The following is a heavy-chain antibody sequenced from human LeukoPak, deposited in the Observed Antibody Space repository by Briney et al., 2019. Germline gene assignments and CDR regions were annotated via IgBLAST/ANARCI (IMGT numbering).Heavy chain of an antibody. CDR2: ISSSSSHI. J-gene: IGHJ4*02. D-gene: IGHD3-22*01. CDR3: TRAPWRPVVVVTAPDY. CDR1: GFTFSNYG. V-gene: IGHV3-21*01. Sequence: PGGSLRLSCAASGFTFSNYGMHWVRQAPGKGLEWVSFISSSSSHIYYADSVRGRFTVSRDNAKNSLYLQMNSLRGGDTAVYYCTRAPWRPVVVVTAPDYWGQGTLVTVSS.